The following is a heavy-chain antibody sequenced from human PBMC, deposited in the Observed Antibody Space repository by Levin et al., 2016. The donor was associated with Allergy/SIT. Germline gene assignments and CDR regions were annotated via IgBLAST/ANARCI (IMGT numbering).Heavy chain of an antibody. CDR2: ISAYNGNT. CDR3: ARQRAYGSGSYYNYYYYYMDV. Sequence: WVRQAPGQGLEWMRWISAYNGNTNYAQKLQGRVTMTTDTSTSTAYMELRSLRSDDTAVYYCARQRAYGSGSYYNYYYYYMDVWGKGTTVTVSS. V-gene: IGHV1-18*01. D-gene: IGHD3-10*01. J-gene: IGHJ6*03.